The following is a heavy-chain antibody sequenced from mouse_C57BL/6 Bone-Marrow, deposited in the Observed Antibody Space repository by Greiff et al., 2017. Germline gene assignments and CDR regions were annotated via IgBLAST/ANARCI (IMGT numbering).Heavy chain of an antibody. V-gene: IGHV7-1*01. D-gene: IGHD1-1*01. CDR3: ARDSYYGSSYWYFDV. CDR2: SRNKANDYTT. CDR1: GFTFSDFY. J-gene: IGHJ1*03. Sequence: EVKLMESGGGLVQSGRSLRLSCATSGFTFSDFYMEWVRQAPGKGLEWIAASRNKANDYTTEYSASVKGRFIASRDTSQSILYLQMNALRAEDTAIYYCARDSYYGSSYWYFDVWGTGTTVTVSS.